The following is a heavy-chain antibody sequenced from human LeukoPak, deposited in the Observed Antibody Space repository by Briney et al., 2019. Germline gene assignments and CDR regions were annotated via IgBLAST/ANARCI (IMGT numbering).Heavy chain of an antibody. CDR1: AYSISSGYY. CDR2: ISYSGST. V-gene: IGHV4-38-2*02. CDR3: ARARYREINYAYAGGFYYMDV. J-gene: IGHJ6*03. Sequence: SETLSLTCTVSAYSISSGYYWGWIRQPPGKGLEWIGYISYSGSTNSHPSLKSRVTISVDMSKPQFHLELSSVTAADTAVYYCARARYREINYAYAGGFYYMDVWGKGTTVTVSS. D-gene: IGHD1-26*01.